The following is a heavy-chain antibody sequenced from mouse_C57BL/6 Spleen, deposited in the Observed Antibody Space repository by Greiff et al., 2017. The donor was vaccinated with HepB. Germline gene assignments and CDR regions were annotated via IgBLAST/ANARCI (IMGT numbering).Heavy chain of an antibody. Sequence: LQESGAELVRPGASVTLSCKASGYTFTDYEMHWVKQTPVHGLEWIGAIDPETGGTAYNQKFKGKAILTADKSSSTAYMELRSLTSEDSAVYYCTRSGSSPLYAMDYWGQGTSVTVSS. CDR1: GYTFTDYE. V-gene: IGHV1-15*01. J-gene: IGHJ4*01. D-gene: IGHD1-1*01. CDR3: TRSGSSPLYAMDY. CDR2: IDPETGGT.